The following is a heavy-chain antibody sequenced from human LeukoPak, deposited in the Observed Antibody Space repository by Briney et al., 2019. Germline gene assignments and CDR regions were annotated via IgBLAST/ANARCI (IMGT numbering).Heavy chain of an antibody. V-gene: IGHV6-1*01. J-gene: IGHJ3*02. D-gene: IGHD3-10*01. CDR1: GDSVSSNSAA. Sequence: SQTLSLTCAISGDSVSSNSAAWNWIGQSPSRGLEWLGRTYYRSKWYNDYAVSVKSRITINPDTSKNQFSLQLNSVTPEDTAVYYCAREGLWFGELASVVQAFDIWGQGTMVTVSS. CDR3: AREGLWFGELASVVQAFDI. CDR2: TYYRSKWYN.